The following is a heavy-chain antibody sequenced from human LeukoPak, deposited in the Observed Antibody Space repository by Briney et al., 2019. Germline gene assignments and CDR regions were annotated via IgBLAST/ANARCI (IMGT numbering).Heavy chain of an antibody. D-gene: IGHD3-9*01. V-gene: IGHV4-59*01. Sequence: SSETLSLTCTVSGGSISSYYWSWIRQPPGKGLEWIGYIYYSGSTNYNPSLKSRVTISVDTSKNQFSLKLSSVTAADTAVYYCARRDPVLRYFALWGQGTLVTVSS. CDR3: ARRDPVLRYFAL. J-gene: IGHJ4*02. CDR1: GGSISSYY. CDR2: IYYSGST.